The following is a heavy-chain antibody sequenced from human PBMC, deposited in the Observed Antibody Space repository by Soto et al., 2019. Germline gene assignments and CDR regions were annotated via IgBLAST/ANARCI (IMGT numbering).Heavy chain of an antibody. J-gene: IGHJ5*02. CDR3: ARGGGYYYGSGAFDP. CDR2: IYYSGST. D-gene: IGHD3-10*01. V-gene: IGHV4-30-4*01. CDR1: GGSISSGDYY. Sequence: QVQLQESGPGLVKPSQTLSLTCTVSGGSISSGDYYGSWIRQPPGKGLEWIGYIYYSGSTYYNPSLKRRVTVSVDTSKNQFLLKLSSVNAADTAVYYCARGGGYYYGSGAFDPWGQGTLVTVSS.